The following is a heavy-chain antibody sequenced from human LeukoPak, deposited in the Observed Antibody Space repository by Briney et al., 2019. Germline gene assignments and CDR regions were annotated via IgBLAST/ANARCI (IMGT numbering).Heavy chain of an antibody. CDR3: ATRVDFWSGDQGDY. V-gene: IGHV1-24*01. CDR2: FDPEDGET. Sequence: GASVKVSCKVFGYTLTELSMHWVRQAPGKGLEWMGGFDPEDGETIYAQKFQGRVTMTEDTSTDTAYMELSSLRSEDTAVYYCATRVDFWSGDQGDYWGQGTLVTVSS. J-gene: IGHJ4*02. CDR1: GYTLTELS. D-gene: IGHD3-3*01.